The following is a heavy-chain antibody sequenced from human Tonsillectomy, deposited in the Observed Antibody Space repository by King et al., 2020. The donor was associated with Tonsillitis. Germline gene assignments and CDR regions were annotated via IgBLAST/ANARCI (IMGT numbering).Heavy chain of an antibody. CDR1: GGSISSYY. CDR3: ATSGRVYDSPGPVDY. D-gene: IGHD3-22*01. V-gene: IGHV4-59*01. CDR2: IYYSGST. Sequence: QLQESGPGLVKPSETLSLTCTVSGGSISSYYWSWLRQPPGKGLEWIGYIYYSGSTNYNPSLKSRVTISVDTSKNQFSLKLSSVTAADTAVYYCATSGRVYDSPGPVDYWGQGTLVTVSS. J-gene: IGHJ4*02.